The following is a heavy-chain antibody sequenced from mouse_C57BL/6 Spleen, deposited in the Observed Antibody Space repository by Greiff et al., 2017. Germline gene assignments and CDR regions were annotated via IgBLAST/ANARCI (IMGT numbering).Heavy chain of an antibody. CDR1: GYTFTDYY. Sequence: QVQLQQSGAELVRPGASVKLSCKASGYTFTDYYINWVKQRPGQGLEWIARIYPGSGNTYYNEKFKGKATLTAEKSSSTAYMQLSSLTSEDSAVYFCAREDYGSSYARDYWGQGTSVTVSS. V-gene: IGHV1-76*01. CDR2: IYPGSGNT. CDR3: AREDYGSSYARDY. J-gene: IGHJ4*01. D-gene: IGHD1-1*01.